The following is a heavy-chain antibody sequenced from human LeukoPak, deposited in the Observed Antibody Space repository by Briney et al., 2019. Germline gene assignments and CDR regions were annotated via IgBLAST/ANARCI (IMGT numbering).Heavy chain of an antibody. CDR3: SRDANYYDSSRHYFDAFDI. Sequence: GESPRLSCAASGFTFSKYWMTWVRQAPGKGLEWVANIRGDGSVKYLLDSVKGRFTISRDNVKNSLFLEMNNLRAEDTAVYYCSRDANYYDSSRHYFDAFDIWGQGTMVTVSS. CDR2: IRGDGSVK. V-gene: IGHV3-7*01. J-gene: IGHJ3*02. CDR1: GFTFSKYW. D-gene: IGHD3-22*01.